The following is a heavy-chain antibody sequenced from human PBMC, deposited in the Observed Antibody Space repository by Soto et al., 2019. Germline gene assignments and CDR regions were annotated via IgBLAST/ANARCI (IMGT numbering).Heavy chain of an antibody. Sequence: GGSLRLSCAASGFTFSSYSMNWVRQAPGKGLEWVSSISSSSSYIYYADSVKGRFTISRDNAKNSLYLQMNSLRAEDTAVYYCARDSLPNTYYDFWSSYYYYGMDVWGQGTTVTVSS. CDR2: ISSSSSYI. CDR3: ARDSLPNTYYDFWSSYYYYGMDV. CDR1: GFTFSSYS. J-gene: IGHJ6*02. V-gene: IGHV3-21*01. D-gene: IGHD3-3*01.